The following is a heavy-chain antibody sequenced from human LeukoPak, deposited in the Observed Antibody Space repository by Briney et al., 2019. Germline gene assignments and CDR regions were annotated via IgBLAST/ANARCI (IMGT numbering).Heavy chain of an antibody. V-gene: IGHV3-21*01. J-gene: IGHJ4*02. D-gene: IGHD5-24*01. CDR3: ASSFPRIDDYISNYFDY. CDR2: ISSSGTYI. CDR1: GFTFSTYS. Sequence: PGGSLRLSCAASGFTFSTYSMNWVRQAPGRGLEWVSSISSSGTYIYYADSMRGRFTISRDNSKNSLYLQMNSLRAEDTAVYYCASSFPRIDDYISNYFDYWGQGTLVTVSS.